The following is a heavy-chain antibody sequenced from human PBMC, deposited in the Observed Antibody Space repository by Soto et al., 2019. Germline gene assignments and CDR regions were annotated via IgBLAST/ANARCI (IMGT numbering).Heavy chain of an antibody. CDR3: ARGYDYDSGGYLFDY. V-gene: IGHV4-31*03. CDR1: GGSVSSNIYY. Sequence: TLSLTCSVSGGSVSSNIYYFTCIRQHPGKGPEWIGHIYYSGSTYYNPSLKSRVTISLDMSKNQFSLKLTSVSAADTAVYYCARGYDYDSGGYLFDYWGQGTLVTVSS. J-gene: IGHJ4*02. CDR2: IYYSGST. D-gene: IGHD3-22*01.